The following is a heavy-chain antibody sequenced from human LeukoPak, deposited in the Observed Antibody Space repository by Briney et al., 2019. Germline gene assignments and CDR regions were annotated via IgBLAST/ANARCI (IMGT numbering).Heavy chain of an antibody. D-gene: IGHD3-22*01. CDR1: GFTFSYYS. Sequence: GSLRLSCVASGFTFSYYSMNWVRQAPGKGLEWVSSISRDSNNIYYADSVGGRVTISRDNAKSSLYLQMNSLRAKDTALYYCARDYYDSSGSSWFDPWGQGTLVTVSS. J-gene: IGHJ5*02. V-gene: IGHV3-21*01. CDR2: ISRDSNNI. CDR3: ARDYYDSSGSSWFDP.